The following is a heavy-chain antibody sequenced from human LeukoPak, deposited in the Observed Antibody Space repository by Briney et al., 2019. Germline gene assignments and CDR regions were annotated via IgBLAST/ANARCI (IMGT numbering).Heavy chain of an antibody. CDR2: IYTSGST. CDR3: AREGEVTGWFDP. Sequence: SETLPLTCTVSGGSISSYYWSWIRQPAGKGLEWIGRIYTSGSTNYNPSLKSRVTMSVDTSKNQFSLRLSSVTAADTAVYYCAREGEVTGWFDPWGQGTLVTVSS. CDR1: GGSISSYY. D-gene: IGHD1-20*01. J-gene: IGHJ5*02. V-gene: IGHV4-4*07.